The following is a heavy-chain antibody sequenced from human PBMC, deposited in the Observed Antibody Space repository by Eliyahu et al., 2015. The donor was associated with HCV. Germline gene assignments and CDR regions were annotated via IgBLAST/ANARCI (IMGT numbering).Heavy chain of an antibody. Sequence: EVQLVESGGGLVQPGGSLRLSCAASGFTFSSYWMTWVRQSPGKGLGXVANIKQDGSEKYYVDSVKGRFTISRDNAKNSLYLQMNSLRAEDTAVYYCVRDRGSTLDYWGQGTLVTVSS. CDR3: VRDRGSTLDY. D-gene: IGHD2-15*01. CDR2: IKQDGSEK. V-gene: IGHV3-7*01. CDR1: GFTFSSYW. J-gene: IGHJ4*02.